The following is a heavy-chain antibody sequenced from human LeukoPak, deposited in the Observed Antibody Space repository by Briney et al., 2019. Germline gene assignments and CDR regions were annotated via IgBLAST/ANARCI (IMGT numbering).Heavy chain of an antibody. CDR2: ISGSGGST. CDR1: GFTFSSYT. J-gene: IGHJ5*02. CDR3: AKDLWGASYHH. D-gene: IGHD3-16*02. Sequence: GGSLRLSCAASGFTFSSYTMSWVRQAPGKGLEWVSAISGSGGSTYYADSVKGRFTISRDNSKNTLYLQMNSLRAEDTAVYYCAKDLWGASYHHWGQGTLVTVSS. V-gene: IGHV3-23*01.